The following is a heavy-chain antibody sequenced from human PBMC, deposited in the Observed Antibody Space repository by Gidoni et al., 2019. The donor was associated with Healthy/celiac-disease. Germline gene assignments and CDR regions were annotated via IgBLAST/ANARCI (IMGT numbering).Heavy chain of an antibody. V-gene: IGHV1-69*04. CDR1: GGTFSSYA. CDR3: ARVTAAVSPLDY. Sequence: VQLVQSGAEGKKQGSAVKVACKASGGTFSSYAISWVRQAPGQGLEWMGRIIPILGIANYAQKFQGRVTLPADHSTSTAYIELSSLSSAHTSVYYCARVTAAVSPLDYWGHVTLVTVSS. CDR2: IIPILGIA. D-gene: IGHD6-13*01. J-gene: IGHJ4*01.